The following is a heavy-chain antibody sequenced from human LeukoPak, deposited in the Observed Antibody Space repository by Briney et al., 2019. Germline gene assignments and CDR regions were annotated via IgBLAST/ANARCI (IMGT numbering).Heavy chain of an antibody. Sequence: NPSETLSLTCTVSGGSISSGSYYWRWIRQPAGKGLEWIGHIYTSGGTNYNPSLKSRLTISVDTSKNQFSLKLSSVSAADTAVYYCARDGGHSSGYSVDYWGQGTLVTVSS. V-gene: IGHV4-61*09. CDR2: IYTSGGT. CDR3: ARDGGHSSGYSVDY. D-gene: IGHD3-22*01. CDR1: GGSISSGSYY. J-gene: IGHJ4*02.